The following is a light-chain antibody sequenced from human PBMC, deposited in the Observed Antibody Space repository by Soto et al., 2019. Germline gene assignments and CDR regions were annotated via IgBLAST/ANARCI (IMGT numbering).Light chain of an antibody. Sequence: EIVLTQSPGGRSLSAVERASLSFMASQSVSSNYLAWFQQKPGQAPRLLISGASSRATGIPDRFSGSGSGTDFTLTITRLEPEDFAVYYCQQYGGSPITFGLGTRLEIK. J-gene: IGKJ5*01. CDR2: GAS. V-gene: IGKV3-20*01. CDR1: QSVSSNY. CDR3: QQYGGSPIT.